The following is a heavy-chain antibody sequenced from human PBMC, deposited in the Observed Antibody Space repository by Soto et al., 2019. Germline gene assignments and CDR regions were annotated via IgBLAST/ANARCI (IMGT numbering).Heavy chain of an antibody. D-gene: IGHD4-4*01. CDR2: IYYSGST. J-gene: IGHJ5*02. CDR1: GGSISSGGYY. CDR3: ARDLGEFKTTGVRGWFDP. Sequence: QVQLQESGPGLVKPSQTLSLTCTVSGGSISSGGYYWSWIRQHPGKGLEWIGYIYYSGSTYYNPSRKSQVTISVDTSKNQFSLKLSSVTAADTAVYYCARDLGEFKTTGVRGWFDPWGQGTLVTVSS. V-gene: IGHV4-31*01.